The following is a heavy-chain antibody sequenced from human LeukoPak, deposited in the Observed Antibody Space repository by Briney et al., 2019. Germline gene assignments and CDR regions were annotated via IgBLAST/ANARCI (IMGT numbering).Heavy chain of an antibody. D-gene: IGHD1-26*01. J-gene: IGHJ3*01. CDR1: GYSFTSYC. V-gene: IGHV5-51*01. CDR2: IYPGDSGP. Sequence: NRGESLKISCKVSGYSFTSYCIGWVRQMPGKGLEWMGIIYPGDSGPTYSPSFQGQVTISVDKSINTAYLQWSSLQASDTAMYYCGMSGDRVPLQDDVFDVWGQGTMATVST. CDR3: GMSGDRVPLQDDVFDV.